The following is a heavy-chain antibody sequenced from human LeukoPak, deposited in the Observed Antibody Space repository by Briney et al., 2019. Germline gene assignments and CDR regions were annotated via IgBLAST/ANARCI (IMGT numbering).Heavy chain of an antibody. Sequence: KPSETLSLTCAVYGGSFSGYYWGWIRQPPGKGLQWIGEITHNGYTNYNPALKSRVTISIDTSKNEFSLKVSSVTAADMAIYYCAASGGPINWFDPWGHGTLVTVSS. CDR2: ITHNGYT. CDR1: GGSFSGYY. CDR3: AASGGPINWFDP. V-gene: IGHV4-34*01. D-gene: IGHD3-10*01. J-gene: IGHJ5*02.